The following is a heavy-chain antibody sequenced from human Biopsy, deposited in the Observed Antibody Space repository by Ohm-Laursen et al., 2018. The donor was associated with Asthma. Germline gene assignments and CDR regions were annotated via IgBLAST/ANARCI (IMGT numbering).Heavy chain of an antibody. CDR3: ASDFPKDYVRYNFQF. CDR2: HDHEEGGT. D-gene: IGHD4-17*01. J-gene: IGHJ4*02. V-gene: IGHV1-24*01. Sequence: SVKVSCKISGYSLTDLSMHWVRQAPGQGLEWMGGHDHEEGGTVNARRFQGIVTMTEDTSTDTAYMELSSLSSDDTAVYYCASDFPKDYVRYNFQFWGQGTLVTVSS. CDR1: GYSLTDLS.